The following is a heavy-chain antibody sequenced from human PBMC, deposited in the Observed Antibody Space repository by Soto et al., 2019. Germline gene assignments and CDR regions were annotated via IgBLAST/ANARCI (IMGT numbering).Heavy chain of an antibody. CDR1: GFTFSSYG. CDR2: IWYDGSNK. J-gene: IGHJ4*02. Sequence: GGSLRLSCAASGFTFSSYGMHWVRQAPGKGLEWVAVIWYDGSNKYYADSVKGRFTISRDNSKNTLYLQMNSLRAEDTAVYYCAKDSSYRGYFDYWGQGTLVPVSS. V-gene: IGHV3-33*06. CDR3: AKDSSYRGYFDY. D-gene: IGHD1-26*01.